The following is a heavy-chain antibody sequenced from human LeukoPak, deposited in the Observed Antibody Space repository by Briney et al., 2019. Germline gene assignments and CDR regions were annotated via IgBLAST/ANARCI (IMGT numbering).Heavy chain of an antibody. Sequence: SETLSLTCTVSGGSISSYYWSWIRQPPGKGLEWIGYIYYSGSTNYNPSLKSRVTISVETSKNHFSLKLSSVTAADTAVYYCARDLRYSYLPGAFDIWGQGTMVTVSS. CDR1: GGSISSYY. V-gene: IGHV4-59*01. CDR2: IYYSGST. D-gene: IGHD5-18*01. CDR3: ARDLRYSYLPGAFDI. J-gene: IGHJ3*02.